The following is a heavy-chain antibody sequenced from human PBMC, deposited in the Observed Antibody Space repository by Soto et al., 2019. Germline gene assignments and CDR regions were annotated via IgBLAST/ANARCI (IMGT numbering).Heavy chain of an antibody. CDR2: IDPSDSYT. J-gene: IGHJ6*02. CDR3: ARYITRGYYYYGMDV. Sequence: LKISCKGSGYSFTSYWISWVRQMPGKGLEWMGRIDPSDSYTNYSPSFQGHVTISADKSISTAYLQWSSLKASDTAMYYCARYITRGYYYYGMDVWGQGTTVTVSS. CDR1: GYSFTSYW. D-gene: IGHD1-20*01. V-gene: IGHV5-10-1*01.